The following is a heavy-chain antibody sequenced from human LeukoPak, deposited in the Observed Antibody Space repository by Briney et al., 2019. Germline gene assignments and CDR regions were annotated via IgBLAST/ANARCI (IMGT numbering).Heavy chain of an antibody. CDR3: AKVMITFGGIPNDAFDI. CDR1: GFTFSSYG. Sequence: GGSLRLSCAASGFTFSSYGMHWVRQAPGKGLEWVAVISYDGSNKYYADSVKGRFTISRDNSKNTLYLQMNSQRAEDTAVYYCAKVMITFGGIPNDAFDIWGQGTMVTVSS. J-gene: IGHJ3*02. V-gene: IGHV3-30*18. D-gene: IGHD3-16*01. CDR2: ISYDGSNK.